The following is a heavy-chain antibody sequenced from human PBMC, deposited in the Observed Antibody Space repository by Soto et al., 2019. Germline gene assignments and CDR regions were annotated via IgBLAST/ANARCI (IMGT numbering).Heavy chain of an antibody. CDR1: GFTFSSYG. CDR2: IWYDGSNK. J-gene: IGHJ4*02. CDR3: ARVYVGATPGTFDY. Sequence: GGSLRLSCAASGFTFSSYGMHWVRQAPGKGLEWVAVIWYDGSNKYYADSVKGRFTISRDNSKNTLYLQMNSLRAEDTAVYYCARVYVGATPGTFDYWGQGTLVTVSS. D-gene: IGHD1-26*01. V-gene: IGHV3-33*01.